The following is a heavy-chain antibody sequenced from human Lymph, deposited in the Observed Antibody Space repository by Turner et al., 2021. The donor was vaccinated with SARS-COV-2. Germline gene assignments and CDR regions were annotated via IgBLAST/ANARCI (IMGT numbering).Heavy chain of an antibody. V-gene: IGHV3-23*01. CDR2: ISGSGGST. CDR3: ANLYSSSAAGDP. D-gene: IGHD6-6*01. J-gene: IGHJ5*02. Sequence: EVQLLESGGGLVQPGGSLMLSCAASGFTFSSYAMSWVRQAPGKGLEWFSAISGSGGSTYYADSVKGRFTISRDNSKNTLYLQMNSLRAEDTAVYYCANLYSSSAAGDPWGQGTLVTVSS. CDR1: GFTFSSYA.